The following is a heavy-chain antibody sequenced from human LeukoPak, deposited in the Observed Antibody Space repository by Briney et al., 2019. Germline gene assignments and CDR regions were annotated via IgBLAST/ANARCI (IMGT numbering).Heavy chain of an antibody. Sequence: SETLSLTCTVSGGSISRSDYYWGWIRQPPGKGLEWIGSIYYSGTNYYNPSLRSRVTISVDTSKNQFNLKLTSVTAADTAVYYCARDRSYGGNDYWGQGTLVTVSS. CDR2: IYYSGTN. CDR1: GGSISRSDYY. CDR3: ARDRSYGGNDY. V-gene: IGHV4-39*06. D-gene: IGHD4-23*01. J-gene: IGHJ4*02.